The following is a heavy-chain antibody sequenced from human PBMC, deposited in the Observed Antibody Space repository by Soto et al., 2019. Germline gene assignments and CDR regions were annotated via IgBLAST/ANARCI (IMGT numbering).Heavy chain of an antibody. V-gene: IGHV1-69*02. Sequence: QVQLVQSGAEVKKPGSSVKVSCKASGGTFSSYTISWVRQAPGQGLEWMGRIIPILGIANYAQKFQGRVTMTADKSTSTAYMELSSLRSEDTAVYYCARGVDFHDYGDDVRFDYWGQGTLVTGSS. J-gene: IGHJ4*02. CDR1: GGTFSSYT. CDR2: IIPILGIA. D-gene: IGHD4-17*01. CDR3: ARGVDFHDYGDDVRFDY.